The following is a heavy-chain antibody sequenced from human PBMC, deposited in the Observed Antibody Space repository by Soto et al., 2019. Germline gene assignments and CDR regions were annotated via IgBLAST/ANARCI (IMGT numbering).Heavy chain of an antibody. V-gene: IGHV4-39*01. J-gene: IGHJ6*02. CDR1: GGSISRSSYY. CDR2: IYYSGST. Sequence: QLQLQESGPGLVKPSETLSLTCTVSGGSISRSSYYWGWIRQPPGKGLEWIGSIYYSGSTYYNPSLKRRGTLSVDTSKNQFSLELSSVTAADTAVYYWARPPATPYCSAGPPDVWGQGTTVTVSS. CDR3: ARPPATPYCSAGPPDV. D-gene: IGHD3-10*01.